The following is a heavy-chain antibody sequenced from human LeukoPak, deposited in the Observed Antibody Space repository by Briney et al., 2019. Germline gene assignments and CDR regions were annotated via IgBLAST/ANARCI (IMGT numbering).Heavy chain of an antibody. Sequence: PGGSLRLSCAASGFTFSSYAMSWVRPAPGKGRAWVSTISGSGDSTYSADSVKGRFTISRDNSKNPLYLQMNSLRGEDTAVYYCARIYSNGWPDYWGQGTLVTVSS. CDR3: ARIYSNGWPDY. CDR1: GFTFSSYA. D-gene: IGHD6-19*01. V-gene: IGHV3-23*01. CDR2: ISGSGDST. J-gene: IGHJ4*02.